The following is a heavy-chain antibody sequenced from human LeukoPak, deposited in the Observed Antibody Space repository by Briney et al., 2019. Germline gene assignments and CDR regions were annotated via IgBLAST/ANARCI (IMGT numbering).Heavy chain of an antibody. D-gene: IGHD6-13*01. Sequence: GASVKVSCKASGGTFSSYAISWVRQAPGQGLEWMGGIIPIFGTANYAQKFQGRVTITTDESTSTAYMELSSLRSEDTAVYYCARDRIAAAAPTTFDYWGQGTLVTVSS. CDR2: IIPIFGTA. V-gene: IGHV1-69*05. CDR3: ARDRIAAAAPTTFDY. J-gene: IGHJ4*02. CDR1: GGTFSSYA.